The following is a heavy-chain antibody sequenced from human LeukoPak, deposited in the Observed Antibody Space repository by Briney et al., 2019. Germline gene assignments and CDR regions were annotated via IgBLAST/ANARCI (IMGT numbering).Heavy chain of an antibody. J-gene: IGHJ4*02. V-gene: IGHV1-69*06. D-gene: IGHD3-22*01. CDR3: ESGTRDYYDSSGYADY. Sequence: GSSVKVSCKASGGTFSSYAISWVRQAPGQGLELRGGIIPIFGTANYAQKFQGRVTITADKSTSTAYMELSSLRSEDTAVYYCESGTRDYYDSSGYADYWGQGTLVTVSS. CDR1: GGTFSSYA. CDR2: IIPIFGTA.